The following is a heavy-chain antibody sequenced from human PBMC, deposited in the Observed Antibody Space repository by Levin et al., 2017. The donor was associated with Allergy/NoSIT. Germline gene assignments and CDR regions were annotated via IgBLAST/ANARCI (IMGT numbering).Heavy chain of an antibody. Sequence: RPGGSLRLSCAASGFTFSDYAITWVRQAPGKGLAWVSAITASGHKTYYSNSAEGRFSVSRDNAGKTVYLQMNSLTGDDTAVYYCARGKGGTRGWYTVDYWGQGALVIVSP. V-gene: IGHV3-23*01. CDR2: ITASGHKT. D-gene: IGHD6-19*01. CDR3: ARGKGGTRGWYTVDY. CDR1: GFTFSDYA. J-gene: IGHJ4*02.